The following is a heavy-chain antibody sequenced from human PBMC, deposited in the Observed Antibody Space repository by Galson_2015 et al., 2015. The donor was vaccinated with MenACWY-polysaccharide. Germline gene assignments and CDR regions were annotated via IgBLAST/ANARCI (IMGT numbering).Heavy chain of an antibody. CDR2: INAGNGNT. CDR3: ASGYYGSGNLGSSHPPFGY. J-gene: IGHJ4*02. D-gene: IGHD3-10*01. CDR1: GYTFTSYA. V-gene: IGHV1-3*01. Sequence: SVKVSCKASGYTFTSYAMHWVRQAPGQRLEWMGWINAGNGNTKYSQKFQGRVTITRDTSASTAYMELSSLRSEDTAVYYCASGYYGSGNLGSSHPPFGYWGQGTLVTVSS.